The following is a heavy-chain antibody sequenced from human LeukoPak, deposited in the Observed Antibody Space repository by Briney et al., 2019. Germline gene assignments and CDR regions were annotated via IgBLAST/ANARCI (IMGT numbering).Heavy chain of an antibody. Sequence: ASVKVSCKASGGTFSSYAISWVRQAPGQGMEWMGWISAYNGNTNYEQKLQGRVTMTTDTSTSTAYMELRSLRSDDTAVYYCARWGSGPASNAFDIWGQGTMVTVSS. J-gene: IGHJ3*02. D-gene: IGHD2-2*01. CDR3: ARWGSGPASNAFDI. V-gene: IGHV1-18*01. CDR1: GGTFSSYA. CDR2: ISAYNGNT.